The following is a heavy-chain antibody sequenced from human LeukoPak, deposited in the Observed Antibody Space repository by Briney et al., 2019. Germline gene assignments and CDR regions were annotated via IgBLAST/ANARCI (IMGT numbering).Heavy chain of an antibody. V-gene: IGHV1-69*05. Sequence: ASVKVSCKASGGTFSSYAISWVRQAPGQGLEWMGRIIPIFSTANYAQQFQGRVTITTDESTSTAYMELSSLRSEDTAVYYCAAECGGDCYSGWFDPWGQGTLVTVSS. CDR1: GGTFSSYA. J-gene: IGHJ5*02. D-gene: IGHD2-21*02. CDR3: AAECGGDCYSGWFDP. CDR2: IIPIFSTA.